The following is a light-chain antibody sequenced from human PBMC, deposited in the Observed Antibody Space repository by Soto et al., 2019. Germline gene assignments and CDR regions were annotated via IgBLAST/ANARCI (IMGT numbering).Light chain of an antibody. J-gene: IGKJ2*01. CDR1: QSVSSN. CDR3: QQYNDGPFT. CDR2: GAS. Sequence: EIVMTQSPATLSMSPGERATLSCRASQSVSSNLAWYQQKPGQAPRLLIQGASTRATGVPARFSGSGSGTEFTRAISSLQSEDFAVYYCQQYNDGPFTFGQGTKLEIK. V-gene: IGKV3-15*01.